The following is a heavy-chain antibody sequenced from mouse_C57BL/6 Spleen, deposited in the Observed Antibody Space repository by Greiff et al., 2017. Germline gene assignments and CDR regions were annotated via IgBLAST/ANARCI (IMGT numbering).Heavy chain of an antibody. V-gene: IGHV1-80*01. D-gene: IGHD1-1*01. CDR1: GYAFSSYW. CDR2: IYPGDGDT. Sequence: VQLVESGAELVKPGASVKISCKASGYAFSSYWMNWVKQRPGKGLEWIGQIYPGDGDTNYNGKFKGKATLTADKSSSTAYMQLSSLTSEDSAVYFCARSDYGSPLNFDVWGTGTTVTVSS. CDR3: ARSDYGSPLNFDV. J-gene: IGHJ1*03.